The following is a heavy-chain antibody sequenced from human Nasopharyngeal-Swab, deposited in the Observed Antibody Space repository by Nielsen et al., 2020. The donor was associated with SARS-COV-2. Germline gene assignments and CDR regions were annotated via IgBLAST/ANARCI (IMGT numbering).Heavy chain of an antibody. J-gene: IGHJ4*02. Sequence: WVRQAPGQELEWMGIINPSGGSTSYAQKFQGRVTMTRDTSTSTVYMELSSLRSEDTAVYYCARIDSSGPGGDYFDYWGQGTLVTVSS. CDR2: INPSGGST. CDR3: ARIDSSGPGGDYFDY. V-gene: IGHV1-46*01. D-gene: IGHD3-22*01.